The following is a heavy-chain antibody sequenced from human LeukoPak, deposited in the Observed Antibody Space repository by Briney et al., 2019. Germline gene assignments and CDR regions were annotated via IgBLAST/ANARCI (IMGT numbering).Heavy chain of an antibody. CDR3: ARDLASGYYGSGSSPGTY. Sequence: GGSLRLSCAASGFTFSSYWMHWVRQAPGKGLVWVSRINSDGSSTTYADSVKGRFTISRDNAKNTLYLQMNSLRAEDTAVYYCARDLASGYYGSGSSPGTYWGQGTLVTVSS. CDR2: INSDGSST. J-gene: IGHJ4*02. D-gene: IGHD3-10*01. V-gene: IGHV3-74*01. CDR1: GFTFSSYW.